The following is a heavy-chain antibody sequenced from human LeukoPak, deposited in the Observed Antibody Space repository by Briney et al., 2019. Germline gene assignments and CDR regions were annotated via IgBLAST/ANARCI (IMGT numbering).Heavy chain of an antibody. CDR3: ARAPFTFGGVIDTAGGYYFDY. D-gene: IGHD3-16*01. V-gene: IGHV4-59*01. CDR2: IYYSGST. Sequence: SETLSLTCTVSGGSISSYYWSWIRQPPGKGLEWIGYIYYSGSTNYNPSLKSRVTISVDTSKNQFSLKLSSVTAADTAVYLCARAPFTFGGVIDTAGGYYFDYWGQGTVVTVSS. CDR1: GGSISSYY. J-gene: IGHJ4*02.